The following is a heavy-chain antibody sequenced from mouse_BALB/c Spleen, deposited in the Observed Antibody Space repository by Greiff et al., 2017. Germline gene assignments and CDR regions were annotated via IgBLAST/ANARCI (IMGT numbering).Heavy chain of an antibody. J-gene: IGHJ1*01. V-gene: IGHV10-1*02. Sequence: EVMLVESGGGLVQPKGSLKLSCAASGFTFNTYAMNWVRQAPGKGLEWVARIRSKSNNYATYYADSVKDRFTISRDDSQSMLYLQMNNLKTEDTAMYYCVRHDYYGRTRYFDVWGAGTTVTVSS. CDR3: VRHDYYGRTRYFDV. D-gene: IGHD1-1*01. CDR2: IRSKSNNYAT. CDR1: GFTFNTYA.